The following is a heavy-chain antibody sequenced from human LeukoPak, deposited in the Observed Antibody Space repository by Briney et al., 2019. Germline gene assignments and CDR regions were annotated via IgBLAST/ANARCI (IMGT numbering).Heavy chain of an antibody. V-gene: IGHV4-4*02. D-gene: IGHD2-2*01. CDR1: GGSISNSNW. J-gene: IGHJ6*04. CDR2: IYHSGST. CDR3: ARGYCSSTSCYYYGMDV. Sequence: SGTLSLTCAVSGGSISNSNWWSWVRQPPGKGLEWIGEIYHSGSTNYNPSLKSRVTISVDKSKNQFSLKLSSVTAADTAVYYCARGYCSSTSCYYYGMDVWGKGTTVTVSS.